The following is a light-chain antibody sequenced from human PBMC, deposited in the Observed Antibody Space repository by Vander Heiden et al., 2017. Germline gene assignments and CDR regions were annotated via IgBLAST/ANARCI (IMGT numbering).Light chain of an antibody. V-gene: IGKV3-15*01. CDR3: LQYHDWPRA. J-gene: IGKJ1*01. CDR1: HSVRTN. Sequence: EIVVTQSPASLSVSPGDRATLSCRASHSVRTNFDWYHQKPGQAPRLRIYGASTRATGVRARVDGSGSGTEFTLTISSLQSEDFAVYYCLQYHDWPRAFGQGTKVEIK. CDR2: GAS.